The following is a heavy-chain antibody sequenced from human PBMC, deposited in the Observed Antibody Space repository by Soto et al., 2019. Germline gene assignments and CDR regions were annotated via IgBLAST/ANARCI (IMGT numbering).Heavy chain of an antibody. CDR2: VYYTGNN. J-gene: IGHJ4*02. CDR1: GASIRGSYYF. V-gene: IGHV4-30-4*08. CDR3: AREPKQNYDSSPWNGGFDS. D-gene: IGHD3-22*01. Sequence: SETLSLTCTVTGASIRGSYYFWSWIRQPPGEGLEWLGYVYYTGNNFYNPALKSRVAMSVDPSTNQFSLKLASVTDADTAVYFCAREPKQNYDSSPWNGGFDSWGPGTLVTVSS.